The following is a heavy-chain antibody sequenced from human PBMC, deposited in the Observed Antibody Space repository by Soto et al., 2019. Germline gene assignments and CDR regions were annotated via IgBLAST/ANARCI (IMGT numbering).Heavy chain of an antibody. Sequence: GWSLRLSCASSVFTFNSYAMSWVRQATGKGLEWVSAISGSGGSTYYADSVKGRFTISRDNSKNTLYLQMNSLRAEDTAVYYCAKDHPYCSSTSCPSDYWGQGTLVTVSS. J-gene: IGHJ4*02. CDR2: ISGSGGST. CDR3: AKDHPYCSSTSCPSDY. V-gene: IGHV3-23*01. D-gene: IGHD2-2*01. CDR1: VFTFNSYA.